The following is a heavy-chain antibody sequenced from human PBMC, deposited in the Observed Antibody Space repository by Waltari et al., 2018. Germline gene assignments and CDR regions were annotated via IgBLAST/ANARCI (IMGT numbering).Heavy chain of an antibody. CDR2: IIPIFGTA. J-gene: IGHJ5*02. D-gene: IGHD5-18*01. CDR1: GGTFRSYA. CDR3: ASRGYSYGSNWFDP. V-gene: IGHV1-69*01. Sequence: QVQLVQSGAEVKKPGSSVKVSCKASGGTFRSYAISWVRQAPGQGLEWRGGIIPIFGTANYAQKFQGRVTITADESTSTAYMELSSLRSEDTAVYYCASRGYSYGSNWFDPWGQGTLVTVSS.